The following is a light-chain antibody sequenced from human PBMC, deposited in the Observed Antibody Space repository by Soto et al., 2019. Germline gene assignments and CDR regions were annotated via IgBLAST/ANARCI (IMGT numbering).Light chain of an antibody. CDR2: GAS. V-gene: IGKV3-20*01. CDR1: QSISNNY. J-gene: IGKJ2*01. CDR3: HQYGSSAGT. Sequence: EIVLTQSPGTLALSPGERATLSCRATQSISNNYLAWYQQKPGQAPRLLIYGASSRATGIPDRLTGSGSGTDFTLTISRLYPGDFEVYYCHQYGSSAGTFGQGTKLEIK.